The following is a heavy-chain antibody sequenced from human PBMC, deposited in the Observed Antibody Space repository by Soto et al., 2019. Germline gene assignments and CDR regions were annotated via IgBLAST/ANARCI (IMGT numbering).Heavy chain of an antibody. J-gene: IGHJ6*03. V-gene: IGHV3-23*01. Sequence: EVQLLESGGGLVQPGQSLRLSCAASGFTFSSHAMTWVRQAPGKGLEWVSVITRSGGTTYSADSVRGRFTISRDNSKNTLSLQMNSLRAEDTAVYYCAKGGGYYSHYYYYLDVWGKGTTVTVSS. CDR1: GFTFSSHA. D-gene: IGHD3-3*01. CDR3: AKGGGYYSHYYYYLDV. CDR2: ITRSGGTT.